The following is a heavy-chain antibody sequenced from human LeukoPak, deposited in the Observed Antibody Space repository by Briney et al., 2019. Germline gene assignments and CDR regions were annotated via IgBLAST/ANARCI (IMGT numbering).Heavy chain of an antibody. J-gene: IGHJ4*02. Sequence: SETLSLTCTVSGASISSYYWSWIRQPPGKGLEWIGYIYYSGSTNYNPFLKSRVTISVATSKNQFSLKLSSVTAADTAVYYCARSSPVPRGQQLVPSPEYWGQGILVTVSS. CDR1: GASISSYY. CDR2: IYYSGST. CDR3: ARSSPVPRGQQLVPSPEY. D-gene: IGHD6-13*01. V-gene: IGHV4-59*08.